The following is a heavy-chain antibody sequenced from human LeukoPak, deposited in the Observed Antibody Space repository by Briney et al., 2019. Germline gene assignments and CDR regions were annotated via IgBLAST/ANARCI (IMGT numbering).Heavy chain of an antibody. D-gene: IGHD3-22*01. CDR3: ARERVDENSGYYYVFYFHS. Sequence: PGGTLRLSCVASGFTFRDYTMNWVRQAPGKGLEWVSSISGDSTYVNCADSLGGRFTISRDNAKNSLFLQMHSLRAEDTAEYYCARERVDENSGYYYVFYFHSWVPGTLVTVSS. J-gene: IGHJ4*02. CDR1: GFTFRDYT. V-gene: IGHV3-21*01. CDR2: ISGDSTYV.